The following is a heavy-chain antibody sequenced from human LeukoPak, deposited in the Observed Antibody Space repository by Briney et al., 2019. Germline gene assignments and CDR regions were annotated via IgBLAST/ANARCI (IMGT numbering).Heavy chain of an antibody. J-gene: IGHJ5*02. CDR2: INHSGST. V-gene: IGHV4-34*01. CDR3: ARGLSSGWELLENWFDP. CDR1: GGSFSGYY. D-gene: IGHD1-26*01. Sequence: SETLSLTCAVYGGSFSGYYWSWIRQPPGKGLEWIGEINHSGSTNYNPSLKSRVTISVDTSKNQFSLKLSSVTAADTAVYYCARGLSSGWELLENWFDPWGQGTLVTVSS.